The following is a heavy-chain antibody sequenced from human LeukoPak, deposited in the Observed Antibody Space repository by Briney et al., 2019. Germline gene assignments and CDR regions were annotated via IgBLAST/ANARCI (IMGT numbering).Heavy chain of an antibody. CDR2: ISYDGSNK. Sequence: GGSLRLSCAASGFTFSSYAMHWVRQAPGKGLEWVAVISYDGSNKYYADSVKGRFTISRDNSKNTLYLQMNSLRAEDTAVYYCARDSYSSGYYCRGGYFDYWGQGTLVTVSS. CDR1: GFTFSSYA. V-gene: IGHV3-30-3*01. J-gene: IGHJ4*02. D-gene: IGHD3-22*01. CDR3: ARDSYSSGYYCRGGYFDY.